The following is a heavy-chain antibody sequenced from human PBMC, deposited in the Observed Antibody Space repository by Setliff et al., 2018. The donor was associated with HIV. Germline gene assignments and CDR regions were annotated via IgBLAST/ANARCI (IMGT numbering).Heavy chain of an antibody. CDR1: GVSISNYY. Sequence: SETLSLTCTVSGVSISNYYWGWIRQPPGKGLQWIASIYHGGSTYYNPSLRSRVTISVDTSKNLFSLKLDFVTAADTAVYYCARRADYDGSGSPFDYWGQGTLVTVSS. J-gene: IGHJ4*02. CDR2: IYHGGST. V-gene: IGHV4-59*08. CDR3: ARRADYDGSGSPFDY. D-gene: IGHD3-10*01.